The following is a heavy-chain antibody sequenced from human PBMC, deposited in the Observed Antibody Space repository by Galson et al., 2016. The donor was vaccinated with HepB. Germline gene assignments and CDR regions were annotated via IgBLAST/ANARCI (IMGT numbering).Heavy chain of an antibody. J-gene: IGHJ4*02. D-gene: IGHD4-17*01. CDR1: AFTFNTYT. V-gene: IGHV3-21*01. CDR3: ARNGRINYGDYGRFDY. Sequence: SLRLSCAASAFTFNTYTMNWVRQAPGKGLEWVSSISNSGTYMYYADSVRGRFTISRDNAKNSLYLQLNSLRAEDTAVYYCARNGRINYGDYGRFDYWGQGTLVTVSS. CDR2: ISNSGTYM.